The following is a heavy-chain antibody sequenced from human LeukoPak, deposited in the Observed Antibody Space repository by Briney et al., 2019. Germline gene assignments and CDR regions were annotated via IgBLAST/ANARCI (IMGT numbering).Heavy chain of an antibody. V-gene: IGHV4-4*02. CDR2: XYHSGST. J-gene: IGHJ5*02. Sequence: VXQPPGKXXXXXGEXYHSGSTNYNPSLKSRVTISVDKSKNQFSLKLSSVTAADTAVYYCARGAVAGTLGRSFWFDPWGQGTLVTVSS. D-gene: IGHD6-19*01. CDR3: ARGAVAGTLGRSFWFDP.